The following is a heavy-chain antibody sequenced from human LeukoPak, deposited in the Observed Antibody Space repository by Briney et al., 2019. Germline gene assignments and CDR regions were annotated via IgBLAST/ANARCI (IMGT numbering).Heavy chain of an antibody. D-gene: IGHD1-1*01. CDR1: GGSISSYY. Sequence: SETLSLTCTVSGGSISSYYWSWIRQPPGKGLEWIGYIYYSGSTNYNPSLKSRVTISVDTSKNQFSLKLSSVTAADTAVYYCARHSTASGYLNYFDYWGQGTLVTVSS. V-gene: IGHV4-59*08. J-gene: IGHJ4*02. CDR3: ARHSTASGYLNYFDY. CDR2: IYYSGST.